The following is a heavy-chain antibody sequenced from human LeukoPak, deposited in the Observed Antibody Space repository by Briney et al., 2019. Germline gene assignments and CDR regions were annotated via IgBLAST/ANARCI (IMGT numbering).Heavy chain of an antibody. Sequence: SSETLSLTCTVSGGLIGTYYWSWIRQPAGKGLEWIGRIFKNGNTNYNPSLKSRVTMSVDTSKNQFSLKLSSVTAADTAVYYCGRDCAGEYNYGGYFYMDVWGKGTTVTVSS. J-gene: IGHJ6*03. D-gene: IGHD3-10*01. CDR2: IFKNGNT. CDR1: GGLIGTYY. CDR3: GRDCAGEYNYGGYFYMDV. V-gene: IGHV4-4*07.